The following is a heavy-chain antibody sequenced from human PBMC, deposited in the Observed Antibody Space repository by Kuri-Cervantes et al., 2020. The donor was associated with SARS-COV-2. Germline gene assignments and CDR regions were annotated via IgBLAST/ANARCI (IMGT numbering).Heavy chain of an antibody. D-gene: IGHD5-18*01. J-gene: IGHJ3*02. CDR1: GFTFSSYG. V-gene: IGHV3-30*03. Sequence: GESLKISCAASGFTFSSYGMHWVRQAPGKGLEWVAVISHDGTNKDYADSLKGLFTISRDNSKNTLYLEMNSLRAEDTAVYYCARGFSGYSYGDAFDIWGQGTMVTVSS. CDR2: ISHDGTNK. CDR3: ARGFSGYSYGDAFDI.